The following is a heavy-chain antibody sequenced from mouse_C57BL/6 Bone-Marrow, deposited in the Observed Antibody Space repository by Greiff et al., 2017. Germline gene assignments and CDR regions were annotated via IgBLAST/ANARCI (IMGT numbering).Heavy chain of an antibody. Sequence: QVQLQQPGPERVKPGASVKLSCKVSGYTFTSSGRHRGKQRPGQGLEWMGKINPSNGGTNYNEKFKSKATLTVDKSSSTAYMQLSSLTSEDSAVYYCARIDYSKDYWGQGTTLTVSS. D-gene: IGHD2-5*01. CDR2: INPSNGGT. J-gene: IGHJ2*01. CDR1: GYTFTSSG. CDR3: ARIDYSKDY. V-gene: IGHV1-53*01.